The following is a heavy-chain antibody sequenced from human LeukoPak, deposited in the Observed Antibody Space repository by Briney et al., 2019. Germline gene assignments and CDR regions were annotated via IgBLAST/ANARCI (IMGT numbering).Heavy chain of an antibody. V-gene: IGHV3-48*01. J-gene: IGHJ4*02. CDR2: ISSSSSTI. CDR3: ARDLTMVRGVIGS. CDR1: GFTFSSYS. D-gene: IGHD3-10*01. Sequence: GGSLRLSCAASGFTFSSYSMNWVRQAPGKELEWVSYISSSSSTIYYADSVKGRFTISRDNAKNSLYLQMNSLRAEDTAVYYCARDLTMVRGVIGSWGQGILVTVSS.